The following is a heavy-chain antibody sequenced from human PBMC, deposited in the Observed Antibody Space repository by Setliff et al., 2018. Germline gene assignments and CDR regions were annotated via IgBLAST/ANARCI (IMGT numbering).Heavy chain of an antibody. V-gene: IGHV3-74*01. CDR3: VKTHWDTWIRGAFDI. CDR1: GFGFGGHW. CDR2: ISADGITT. J-gene: IGHJ3*02. Sequence: GGSLRLSCAASGFGFGGHWMHWVRQSPGKGLAWVARISADGITTAYADSVQGRFSISRDNGRNILYLQMSSLRAEDTAVYYCVKTHWDTWIRGAFDIWGQGTMVTVSS. D-gene: IGHD3-10*01.